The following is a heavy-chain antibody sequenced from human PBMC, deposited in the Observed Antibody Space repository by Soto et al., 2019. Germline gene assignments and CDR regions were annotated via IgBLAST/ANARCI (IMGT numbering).Heavy chain of an antibody. Sequence: ASVKVSCKASGYTFTGYYMHWVRQAPGQGLEWMGWINPNSGGTNYAQKFQGWVTMTRDTSISTAYMELSRLRSDDTAVYYCASGIITRGRYSHGPSYGMDVWGQGTTVTVSS. J-gene: IGHJ6*02. D-gene: IGHD5-18*01. V-gene: IGHV1-2*04. CDR1: GYTFTGYY. CDR3: ASGIITRGRYSHGPSYGMDV. CDR2: INPNSGGT.